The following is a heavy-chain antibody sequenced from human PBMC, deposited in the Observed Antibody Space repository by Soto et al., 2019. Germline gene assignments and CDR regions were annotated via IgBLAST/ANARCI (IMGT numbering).Heavy chain of an antibody. CDR1: VGFISNGDYH. CDR3: AREGGYDSPHGC. J-gene: IGHJ4*02. V-gene: IGHV4-30-4*01. D-gene: IGHD5-12*01. CDR2: TYPSGST. Sequence: PLSLTCTVSVGFISNGDYHWSWIRQPPGKGLEWIGYTYPSGSTYYNASLRSRVTISIDASKNQFSLKLNSVTAADTAVYYCAREGGYDSPHGCWGQGTLVTVSS.